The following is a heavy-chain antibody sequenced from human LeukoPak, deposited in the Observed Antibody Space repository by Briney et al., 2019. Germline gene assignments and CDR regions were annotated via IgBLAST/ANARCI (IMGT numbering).Heavy chain of an antibody. CDR2: IKQDGSEK. D-gene: IGHD2/OR15-2a*01. CDR3: ARVXVLVLGASDHFDY. J-gene: IGHJ4*02. CDR1: GFTFSSYW. V-gene: IGHV3-7*01. Sequence: GGSLRLSCAASGFTFSSYWMTWVRRAPGKGLEWVANIKQDGSEKHYVDSVKGRFTISRDNAKKSLFLQMNSLRAEDTAVYYCARVXVLVLGASDHFDYWGQGTLATVSS.